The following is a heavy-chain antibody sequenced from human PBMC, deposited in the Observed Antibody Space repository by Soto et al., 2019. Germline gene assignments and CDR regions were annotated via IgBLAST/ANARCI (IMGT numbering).Heavy chain of an antibody. CDR1: GFTFSSYA. Sequence: PGGSLRLSCAASGFTFSSYAMSWVRQAPGKGLEWVSAISGSGGSTYYADSVKGRFTISRDNSKNTLYLQMNSLRAEDTAVYYCAKGLASYDILTGYPLDYYYGMDVWGQGTTVTVSS. CDR2: ISGSGGST. V-gene: IGHV3-23*01. J-gene: IGHJ6*02. D-gene: IGHD3-9*01. CDR3: AKGLASYDILTGYPLDYYYGMDV.